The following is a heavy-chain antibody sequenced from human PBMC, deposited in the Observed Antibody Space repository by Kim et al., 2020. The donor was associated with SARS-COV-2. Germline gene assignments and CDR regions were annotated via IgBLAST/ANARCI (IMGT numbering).Heavy chain of an antibody. CDR3: LGGFYFDS. CDR2: IDCGNGNT. J-gene: IGHJ4*02. Sequence: ASVKVSCKTSGHFFTRDSIHWVRQAPGQGLEWMGGIDCGNGNTIYSQKFQGRVTFTTGTSASTAYMELSFLRSEDSAVYYCLGGFYFDSWGQRTLVTVPS. CDR1: GHFFTRDS. D-gene: IGHD3-16*01. V-gene: IGHV1-3*01.